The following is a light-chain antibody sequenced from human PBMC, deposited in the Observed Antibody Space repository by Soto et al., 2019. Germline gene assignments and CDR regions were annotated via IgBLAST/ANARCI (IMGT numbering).Light chain of an antibody. Sequence: SYELTQPPSVSVAPGQTAGITCGGNNIGSKSVHWYQQKPGQAPVLVVYDDSDRPSGIPERFSGSNSGNTATLTISRVEAGDEADYYCQVWDSSGAPYVFGTGTKVTVL. CDR1: NIGSKS. CDR3: QVWDSSGAPYV. J-gene: IGLJ1*01. CDR2: DDS. V-gene: IGLV3-21*02.